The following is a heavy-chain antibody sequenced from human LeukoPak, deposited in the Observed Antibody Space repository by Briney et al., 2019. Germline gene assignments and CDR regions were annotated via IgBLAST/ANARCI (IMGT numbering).Heavy chain of an antibody. D-gene: IGHD3-22*01. CDR1: GFTFGDYA. CDR3: TRDQGYYDSSGYLLNYYYMDV. J-gene: IGHJ6*03. V-gene: IGHV3-49*04. CDR2: IRSKAYGGTT. Sequence: GGSLRLSCTASGFTFGDYAISWVRQAPGKGLEWVGFIRSKAYGGTTEYAASVKGRFTISRDDSKSIAYLQMNSLKTEDTAVYYCTRDQGYYDSSGYLLNYYYMDVWGKGTTVTISS.